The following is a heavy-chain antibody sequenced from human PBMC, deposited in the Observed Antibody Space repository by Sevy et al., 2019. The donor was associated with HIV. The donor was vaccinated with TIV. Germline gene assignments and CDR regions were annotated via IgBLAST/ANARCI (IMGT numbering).Heavy chain of an antibody. D-gene: IGHD2-15*01. Sequence: ASVKVSCKASGGTFSSYAISWVRQAPGQGLEWMGRIIPILGIANYAQKFQGRVTITADKSTSTAYMELSSLRSEDTAVYYYARDPPSGVVVVAAPSNWFDPWGQGTLVTVSS. CDR2: IIPILGIA. CDR3: ARDPPSGVVVVAAPSNWFDP. V-gene: IGHV1-69*04. CDR1: GGTFSSYA. J-gene: IGHJ5*02.